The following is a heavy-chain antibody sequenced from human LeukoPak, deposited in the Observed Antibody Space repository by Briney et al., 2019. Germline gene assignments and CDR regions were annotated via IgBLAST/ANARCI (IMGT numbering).Heavy chain of an antibody. CDR3: ARERAGYYLDY. J-gene: IGHJ4*02. Sequence: GGSLRPSCAASGFTFTPYTMLWVRQAPGKGLEYVSAITSNGDSTYYTNSVKGRFTISRDNSKNTLYLQMGSLRAEDMAVYYCARERAGYYLDYWGQGTLVTVSS. CDR2: ITSNGDST. V-gene: IGHV3-64*01. D-gene: IGHD3-9*01. CDR1: GFTFTPYT.